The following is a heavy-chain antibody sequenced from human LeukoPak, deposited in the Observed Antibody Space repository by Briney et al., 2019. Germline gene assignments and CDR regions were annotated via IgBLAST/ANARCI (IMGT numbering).Heavy chain of an antibody. CDR1: GFTFSSYG. Sequence: GGSLRLSCAASGFTFSSYGMHWVRQAPGKGLEWVAVTWSDGSDNYSDSVKGRFTISRDNSKDAVSLQMNSLRAGDTAVYYCARDAGGGSGWIDTWGQGILVAVSS. V-gene: IGHV3-33*01. D-gene: IGHD6-19*01. J-gene: IGHJ4*02. CDR3: ARDAGGGSGWIDT. CDR2: TWSDGSDN.